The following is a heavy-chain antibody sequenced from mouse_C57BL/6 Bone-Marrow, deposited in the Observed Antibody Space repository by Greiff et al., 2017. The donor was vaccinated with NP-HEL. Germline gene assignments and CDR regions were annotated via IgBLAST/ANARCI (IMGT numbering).Heavy chain of an antibody. CDR3: ARGYYSNLAWFAY. V-gene: IGHV5-4*01. Sequence: EVHLVESGGGLVKPGGSLKLSCAASGFTFSSYAMSWVRQTPEKRLEWVATISDGGSYTYYPDNVKGRFTISRDNAKNNLYLQMSHLKSEDTAMYYCARGYYSNLAWFAYWGQGTLVTVSA. J-gene: IGHJ3*01. CDR2: ISDGGSYT. D-gene: IGHD2-5*01. CDR1: GFTFSSYA.